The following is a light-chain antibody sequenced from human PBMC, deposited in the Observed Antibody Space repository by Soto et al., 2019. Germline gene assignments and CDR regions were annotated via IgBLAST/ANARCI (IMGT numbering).Light chain of an antibody. J-gene: IGLJ1*01. Sequence: QSVLTQPPSVSGAPGQRVTISCTGSSSNIGAGYDVHWYQQLPGTAPKLLIYGNNNRPSGVPDRFSGSKSGTSASLAITGLQAEDEADYSCQSYDNSLSGYVFGTGTKLTV. CDR2: GNN. V-gene: IGLV1-40*01. CDR1: SSNIGAGYD. CDR3: QSYDNSLSGYV.